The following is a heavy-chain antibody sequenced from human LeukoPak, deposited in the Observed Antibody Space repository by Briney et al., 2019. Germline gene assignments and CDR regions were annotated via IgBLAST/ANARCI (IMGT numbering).Heavy chain of an antibody. CDR2: MDDEGSGT. J-gene: IGHJ4*02. CDR3: ATVFDY. Sequence: GGSLRLSCAVSGFTLSSNWMHWVRQAPGKGLEWVSRMDDEGSGTSYADSVKGRFTISRDNAKNTAYLQMNSLRVEDSAVYYCATVFDYWGQGTLVTVSS. CDR1: GFTLSSNW. V-gene: IGHV3-74*01.